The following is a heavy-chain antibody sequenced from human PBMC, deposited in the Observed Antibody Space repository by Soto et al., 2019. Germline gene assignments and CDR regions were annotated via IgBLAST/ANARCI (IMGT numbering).Heavy chain of an antibody. CDR2: IYYSGST. CDR1: GGSVSSYY. V-gene: IGHV4-59*02. CDR3: ARVSGARGVY. Sequence: SETLSLTCTVSGGSVSSYYWSWIRQPPGKGLEWIGYIYYSGSTNYNPSLKSRVTISVDTSKNQFSLKLSSVTAADTAVYYCARVSGARGVYWGQGTLVTVSS. D-gene: IGHD6-19*01. J-gene: IGHJ4*02.